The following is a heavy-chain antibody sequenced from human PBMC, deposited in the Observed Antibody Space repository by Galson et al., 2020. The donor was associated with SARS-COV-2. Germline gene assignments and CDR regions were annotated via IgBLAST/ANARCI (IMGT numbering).Heavy chain of an antibody. CDR3: ARGVGGMNV. D-gene: IGHD3-10*01. CDR1: GFTIYGNY. J-gene: IGHJ6*02. Sequence: TGGSLRLSCAATGFTIYGNYINWVRQAPGKELEWVSIIYAYSGANTYYADSVRGRFTISRHNSENTVYLQMDSLRVEDTAVYYCARGVGGMNVWGQGTTVIVSS. V-gene: IGHV3-53*04. CDR2: IYAYSGANT.